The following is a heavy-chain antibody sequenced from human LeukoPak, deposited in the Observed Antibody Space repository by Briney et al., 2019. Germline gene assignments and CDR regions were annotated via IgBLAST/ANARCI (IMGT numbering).Heavy chain of an antibody. CDR2: ISSSSSYI. CDR1: GFTFSSYG. Sequence: PGGALRLSCAASGFTFSSYGLHWVRQAPGKGLEGVSSISSSSSYIYYADSVKGRFTISRHNAKNSLYLQMNSLRAEDTAVYYCAREQGMAYQLLAVHCDATVWFDPWGQGALVTVSS. CDR3: AREQGMAYQLLAVHCDATVWFDP. D-gene: IGHD2-2*01. V-gene: IGHV3-21*01. J-gene: IGHJ5*02.